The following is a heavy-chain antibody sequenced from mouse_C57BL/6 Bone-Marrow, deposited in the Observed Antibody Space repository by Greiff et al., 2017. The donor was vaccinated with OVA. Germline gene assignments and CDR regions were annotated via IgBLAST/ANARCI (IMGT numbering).Heavy chain of an antibody. CDR3: AKGTGPYDLDY. CDR1: GYTFTSYG. J-gene: IGHJ2*01. Sequence: VQLQQSGAELVRPGSSVKMSCKTSGYTFTSYGINWVKQRPGQGLEWIGYIYTGNGNTEYNEKFKGKATLTSDTSSSTAYMQRSSLTSEDSAIYFCAKGTGPYDLDYWGQGTTLTVSS. CDR2: IYTGNGNT. D-gene: IGHD4-1*01. V-gene: IGHV1-58*01.